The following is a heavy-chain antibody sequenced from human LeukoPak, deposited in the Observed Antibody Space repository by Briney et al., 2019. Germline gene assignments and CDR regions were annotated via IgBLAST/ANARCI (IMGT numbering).Heavy chain of an antibody. CDR2: IKSKTVGGTT. CDR3: TTGSGYDYDY. J-gene: IGHJ4*02. D-gene: IGHD5-12*01. V-gene: IGHV3-15*01. Sequence: KSGGSLRLSCAASGFTFSNAWMSWVRQAPGKGLEWVGRIKSKTVGGTTDYAAPVKGRFTISRDDSKNTLYLQMNSLKTEDTAVYYCTTGSGYDYDYWGQGTLVTVSS. CDR1: GFTFSNAW.